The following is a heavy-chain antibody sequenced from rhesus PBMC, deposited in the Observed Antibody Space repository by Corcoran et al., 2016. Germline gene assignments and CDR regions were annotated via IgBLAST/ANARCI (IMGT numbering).Heavy chain of an antibody. D-gene: IGHD6S26*01. Sequence: EVQLVQSGAEAKRPGESLRISCKTSGYSFTGSWISWVRQLPGKGLEWMVINYPGDSVTTYGPSFQGQVTISADKSISTAYLQWSSLKASDTATYYCAKSPIAAAGLNYWGQGVLVTVSS. J-gene: IGHJ4*01. CDR3: AKSPIAAAGLNY. CDR2: NYPGDSVT. CDR1: GYSFTGSW. V-gene: IGHV5-43*01.